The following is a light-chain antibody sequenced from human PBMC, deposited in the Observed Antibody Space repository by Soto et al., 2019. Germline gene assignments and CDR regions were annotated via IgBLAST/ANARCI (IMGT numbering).Light chain of an antibody. Sequence: EILLTQSPASLSVSPGESATLCCRASQSLNTDLAWYQQKPGRAPRLLLYGASTRATGTPTRFSGSGSGTEFTLTISSLQSEDFAIYYCQQYKSWPPITFGQGTRLEIK. CDR3: QQYKSWPPIT. J-gene: IGKJ5*01. V-gene: IGKV3-15*01. CDR1: QSLNTD. CDR2: GAS.